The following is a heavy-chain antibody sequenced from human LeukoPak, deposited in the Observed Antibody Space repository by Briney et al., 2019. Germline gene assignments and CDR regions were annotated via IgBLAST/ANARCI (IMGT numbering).Heavy chain of an antibody. D-gene: IGHD1-14*01. CDR1: GGSFSGYY. V-gene: IGHV4-34*01. CDR2: INHSGST. J-gene: IGHJ4*02. Sequence: PSESLSLTCAVYGGSFSGYYWSWIRQPPGKGLEWIGEINHSGSTNYNPSLKSRVTISVDTSKNQFSLKLSSVTAAHTAVYYCARGLPGDYWGQGTLVTVSS. CDR3: ARGLPGDY.